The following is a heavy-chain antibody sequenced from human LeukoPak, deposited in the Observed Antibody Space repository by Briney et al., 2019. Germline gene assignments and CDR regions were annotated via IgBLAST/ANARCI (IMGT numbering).Heavy chain of an antibody. J-gene: IGHJ6*02. V-gene: IGHV4-59*08. CDR3: ARTSIAVAGTHYYYYYGMDV. D-gene: IGHD6-19*01. Sequence: SETLSLTCTVSGGSISSYYWSWIRQPPGKGLEWIGYTYYSGSTNYNPSLKSRVTISVDTSKNQFSLKLSSVTAADTAVYYCARTSIAVAGTHYYYYYGMDVWGQGTTVTVSS. CDR1: GGSISSYY. CDR2: TYYSGST.